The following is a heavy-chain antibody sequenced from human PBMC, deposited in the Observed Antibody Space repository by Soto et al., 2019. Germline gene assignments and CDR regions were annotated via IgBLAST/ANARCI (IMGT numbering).Heavy chain of an antibody. CDR2: TYYRTRWYY. Sequence: SQTLSLTCVISXDSVSSNSAAWNWIRPSPSRGLEWLGRTYYRTRWYYDYAVSVRSRITVNPDTSKNQFSLQLTSVTPEDTAVYYCAGTTSHYWYYMDVWGKGTTVTVSS. J-gene: IGHJ6*03. CDR1: XDSVSSNSAA. CDR3: AGTTSHYWYYMDV. D-gene: IGHD1-7*01. V-gene: IGHV6-1*01.